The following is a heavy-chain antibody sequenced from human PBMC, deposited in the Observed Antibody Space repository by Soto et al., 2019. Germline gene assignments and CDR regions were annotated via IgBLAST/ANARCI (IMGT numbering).Heavy chain of an antibody. J-gene: IGHJ4*02. CDR1: GGNPNSYS. V-gene: IGHV1-69*06. CDR2: IVPLSGTP. D-gene: IGHD3-3*01. Sequence: QVRLVQSGAEVKKPGSSVKLSCKVSGGNPNSYSIAWVRQAPGQGLQWLGTIVPLSGTPNHAQEFQATVTITADTSTKTACLELSSLVSEGTAMYYCARDWRQMSRGGFFDYGGQGSLVTISS. CDR3: ARDWRQMSRGGFFDY.